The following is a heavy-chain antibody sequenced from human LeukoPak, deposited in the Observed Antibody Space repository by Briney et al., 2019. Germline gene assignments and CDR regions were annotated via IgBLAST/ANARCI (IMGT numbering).Heavy chain of an antibody. D-gene: IGHD6-13*01. CDR2: INYSGTT. Sequence: KPSETLSLTCTASGGSISSSGYYWGWIRQPPGKGLEWIASINYSGTTYYNPSLKSRVTISEDRSKNQFSLKLSSVTAADTAVYYCAREKSPLGIAAAIDYWGQGTLVTVSS. CDR1: GGSISSSGYY. V-gene: IGHV4-39*02. CDR3: AREKSPLGIAAAIDY. J-gene: IGHJ4*02.